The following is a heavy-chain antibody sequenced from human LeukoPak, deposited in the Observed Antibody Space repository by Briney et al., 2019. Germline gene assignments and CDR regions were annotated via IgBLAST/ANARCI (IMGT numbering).Heavy chain of an antibody. CDR2: IYESGST. CDR1: GGSISSSSYY. J-gene: IGHJ4*02. Sequence: SETLSLTCTVSGGSISSSSYYWGWIRPPPGKGLEWIGSIYESGSTYYNPSLKSRVTISVDTSKNQLSLKLSSVPAADTAVYYRARHVGSIAARPDHFDYWGQGTLVTVSS. V-gene: IGHV4-39*01. D-gene: IGHD6-6*01. CDR3: ARHVGSIAARPDHFDY.